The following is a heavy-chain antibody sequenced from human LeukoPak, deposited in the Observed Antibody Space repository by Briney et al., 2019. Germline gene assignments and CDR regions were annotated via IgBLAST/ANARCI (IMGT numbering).Heavy chain of an antibody. Sequence: PGGSLRLSCAASGFTFSSFGMHWVRQAPGKGLEWVSVIYSGGSTYYADSVKGRFTISRHNSKNTLYLQMNSLRAEDTAVYYCAGTSSYSSSSLFDYLGQGTLVSVSS. CDR1: GFTFSSFG. CDR2: IYSGGST. CDR3: AGTSSYSSSSLFDY. J-gene: IGHJ4*02. V-gene: IGHV3-NL1*01. D-gene: IGHD6-6*01.